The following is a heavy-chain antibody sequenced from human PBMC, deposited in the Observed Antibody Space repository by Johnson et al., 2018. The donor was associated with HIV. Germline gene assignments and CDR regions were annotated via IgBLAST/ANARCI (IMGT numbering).Heavy chain of an antibody. V-gene: IGHV3-30-3*01. J-gene: IGHJ3*02. CDR1: GFIFSSYA. CDR3: ARDRAPVYSSSSSPFDAFDM. D-gene: IGHD6-6*01. Sequence: QVQLVESGGGLVKPGRSLRLSCAASGFIFSSYAMHWVRQAPGKGLEWVAVILYDGNNKYYADSVKGRFTISRDNSKNTLYLQMNSLRADDTAVYYCARDRAPVYSSSSSPFDAFDMWGQGTMVTVSS. CDR2: ILYDGNNK.